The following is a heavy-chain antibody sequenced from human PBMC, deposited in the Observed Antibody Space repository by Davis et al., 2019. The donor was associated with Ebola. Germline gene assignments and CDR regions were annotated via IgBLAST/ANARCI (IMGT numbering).Heavy chain of an antibody. V-gene: IGHV1-69*06. D-gene: IGHD3-3*01. CDR2: IIPIFGTA. J-gene: IGHJ5*02. CDR1: GGTFSSYA. Sequence: SVKVSCKASGGTFSSYAISWVRQAPGQGLEWMGGIIPIFGTANYAQKFQGRVTITADKSTSTAYMELSSLRSEDTAVYYCARHDYDFWSGYYAETWFDPWGQGTLVTVSS. CDR3: ARHDYDFWSGYYAETWFDP.